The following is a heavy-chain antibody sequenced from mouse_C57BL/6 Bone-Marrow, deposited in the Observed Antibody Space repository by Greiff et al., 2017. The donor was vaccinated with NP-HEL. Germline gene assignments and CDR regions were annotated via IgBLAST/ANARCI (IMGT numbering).Heavy chain of an antibody. V-gene: IGHV14-4*01. CDR3: TTGISTVVAPFAY. J-gene: IGHJ3*01. CDR2: IDPENGDT. CDR1: GFNIKDDY. D-gene: IGHD1-1*01. Sequence: EVQLQQSGAELVRPGASVKLSCTASGFNIKDDYMHWVKQRPEQGLEWIGWIDPENGDTEYASKFQGKATITAETSSNTAYLQLSSLTSEDTAVYYCTTGISTVVAPFAYWGQGTLVTVSA.